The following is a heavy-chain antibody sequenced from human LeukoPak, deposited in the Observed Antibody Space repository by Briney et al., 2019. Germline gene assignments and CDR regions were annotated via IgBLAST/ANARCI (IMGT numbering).Heavy chain of an antibody. J-gene: IGHJ6*02. CDR2: MNPNSGNT. V-gene: IGHV1-8*01. CDR3: ARGRKMLTGYPSSRYGMDV. D-gene: IGHD3-9*01. CDR1: GYTFTSYD. Sequence: ASVKVSCKASGYTFTSYDINWVRQATGQGLEWMGWMNPNSGNTGYAQKFQGRVTMTRNTSISTAYMELSSLRSEDTAVYYCARGRKMLTGYPSSRYGMDVWGQGTTVTVSS.